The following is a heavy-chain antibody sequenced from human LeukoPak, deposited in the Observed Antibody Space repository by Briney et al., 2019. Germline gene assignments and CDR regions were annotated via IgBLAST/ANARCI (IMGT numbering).Heavy chain of an antibody. Sequence: GGSLRLSCAASGSTFSSYWMSWVRQAPGKGLEWVAVIWYDGSNKYYADSVKGRFTISRDNSKNTLYLQMNSLRAEDTAVYYCARDQLTGFDSSGYYHGWGQGTLVTVSS. D-gene: IGHD3-22*01. V-gene: IGHV3-33*08. CDR1: GSTFSSYW. CDR2: IWYDGSNK. J-gene: IGHJ4*02. CDR3: ARDQLTGFDSSGYYHG.